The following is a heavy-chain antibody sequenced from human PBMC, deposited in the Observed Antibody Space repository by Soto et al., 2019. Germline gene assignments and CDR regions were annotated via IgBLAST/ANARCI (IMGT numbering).Heavy chain of an antibody. J-gene: IGHJ1*01. CDR1: GFTFSSYW. CDR2: IKQDGSEK. CDR3: ARDTLSIAVAGTGYFQH. D-gene: IGHD6-19*01. Sequence: EVQLVESGGGLVQPGGSLRLSCAASGFTFSSYWMSWVRQAPGKGLEWVANIKQDGSEKYYVDSVKGRFTISRDNAKNSLDLQMNSLRAEDTAVYYCARDTLSIAVAGTGYFQHWGQGTLVTVSS. V-gene: IGHV3-7*03.